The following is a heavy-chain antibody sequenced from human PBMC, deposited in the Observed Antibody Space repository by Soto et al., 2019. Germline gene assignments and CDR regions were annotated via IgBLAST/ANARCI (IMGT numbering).Heavy chain of an antibody. V-gene: IGHV3-11*01. Sequence: GGSLRLSCAASGFTFSDYYMSWIRQAPGKGLEWVSYISSSGSTIYYADSVKGRFTISRDNSKNTLYLQMNSLRAEDTAVYYCAKDLWPNINAFDIWGQGTMVTVSS. D-gene: IGHD2-21*01. J-gene: IGHJ3*02. CDR1: GFTFSDYY. CDR2: ISSSGSTI. CDR3: AKDLWPNINAFDI.